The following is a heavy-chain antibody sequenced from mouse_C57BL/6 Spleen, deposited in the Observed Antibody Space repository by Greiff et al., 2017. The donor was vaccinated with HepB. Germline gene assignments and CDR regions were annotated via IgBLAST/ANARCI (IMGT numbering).Heavy chain of an antibody. CDR1: GYSFTGYY. J-gene: IGHJ1*03. V-gene: IGHV1-42*01. D-gene: IGHD1-1*01. Sequence: EVQLQQSGPELVKPGASVKISCKASGYSFTGYYMNWVKQSPEKSLEWIGEINPSTGGTTYNQKFKAKATLTVDKSSSTAYMQLKSLTSEDSAVYYCARGRGSTTVRYWYFDVWGTGTTVTVSS. CDR3: ARGRGSTTVRYWYFDV. CDR2: INPSTGGT.